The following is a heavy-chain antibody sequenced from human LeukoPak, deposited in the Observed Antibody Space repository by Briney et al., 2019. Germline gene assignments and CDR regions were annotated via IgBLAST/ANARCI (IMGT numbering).Heavy chain of an antibody. CDR2: INHSGST. D-gene: IGHD3-10*01. CDR3: ARDPYYYGSGSYYAFDI. J-gene: IGHJ3*02. V-gene: IGHV4-34*01. CDR1: GGSFSGYY. Sequence: SETLSLTCAVYGGSFSGYYWSWIRQPPGKGLEWIGEINHSGSTNYNPSLKSRVTISVDASKNQFSLKLSSVTAADTAVYYCARDPYYYGSGSYYAFDIWGQGTMVTVSS.